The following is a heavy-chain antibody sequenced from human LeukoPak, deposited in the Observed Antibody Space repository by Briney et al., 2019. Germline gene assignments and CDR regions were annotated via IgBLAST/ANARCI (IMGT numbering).Heavy chain of an antibody. V-gene: IGHV3-73*01. J-gene: IGHJ4*02. CDR3: TRRGLDSWNYGFNFDY. CDR2: IRSKANSYAT. Sequence: GGSLRLSCAASGFTFSGSAMHWVRQASGKGLEWVGRIRSKANSYATAYAASVKGRFTISRDDSKNTAYLQMNSLKTEDTAVYYCTRRGLDSWNYGFNFDYWGQGTLVTVSS. CDR1: GFTFSGSA. D-gene: IGHD1-7*01.